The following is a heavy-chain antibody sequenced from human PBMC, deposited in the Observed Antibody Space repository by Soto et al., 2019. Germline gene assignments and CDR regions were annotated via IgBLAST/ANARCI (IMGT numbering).Heavy chain of an antibody. V-gene: IGHV3-23*01. CDR3: ARDPGGERRPFEY. D-gene: IGHD3-16*01. CDR1: GFTFSSYA. CDR2: ICGSGSST. J-gene: IGHJ4*02. Sequence: GGSLRLSCAASGFTFSSYAMSWVRQAPGKGLEWVSAICGSGSSTYYADSVKGRFTISRDNSKNTLYLQMNSLRTEDTAIYYCARDPGGERRPFEYWGQGTLVTVSS.